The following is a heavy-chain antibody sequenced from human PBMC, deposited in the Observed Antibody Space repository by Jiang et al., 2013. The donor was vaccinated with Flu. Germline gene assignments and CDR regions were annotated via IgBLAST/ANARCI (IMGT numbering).Heavy chain of an antibody. Sequence: IGWVRQMPGKGLEWMGIIYPGDSDTRYSPSFQGQVTISADKSISTAYLQWSSLKASDTAMYYCARHGSSWYWFDYWGQGTLVTVSS. CDR2: IYPGDSDT. V-gene: IGHV5-51*01. CDR3: ARHGSSWYWFDY. J-gene: IGHJ4*02. D-gene: IGHD6-13*01.